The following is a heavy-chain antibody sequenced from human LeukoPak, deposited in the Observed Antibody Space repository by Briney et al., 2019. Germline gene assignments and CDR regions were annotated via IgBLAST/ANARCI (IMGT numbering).Heavy chain of an antibody. J-gene: IGHJ2*01. D-gene: IGHD6-19*01. CDR1: GYTFTDYY. Sequence: GASVKVSCKVSGYTFTDYYMHWVQQAPGKGLEWMGLVDPEDGETIYAEKFQGRVTITAGTSTDTAYMELSSLRSEDTAVYYCAASRTAVAAWYFDLWGRGTLVTVSS. CDR3: AASRTAVAAWYFDL. CDR2: VDPEDGET. V-gene: IGHV1-69-2*01.